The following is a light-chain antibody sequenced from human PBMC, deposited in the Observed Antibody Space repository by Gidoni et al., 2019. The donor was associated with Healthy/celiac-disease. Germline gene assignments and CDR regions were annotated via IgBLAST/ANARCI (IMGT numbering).Light chain of an antibody. V-gene: IGKV3-11*01. CDR3: QQRSNWPPET. CDR2: DAS. J-gene: IGKJ1*01. Sequence: IFWTRYPATLSLSPGERATLSCRASQSVSSYLAWYQQKPGQAPRLLIYDASNRATGIPARFSGSGSGTDFTLTISSLEPEDFAVYYCQQRSNWPPETFGQGTKVEIK. CDR1: QSVSSY.